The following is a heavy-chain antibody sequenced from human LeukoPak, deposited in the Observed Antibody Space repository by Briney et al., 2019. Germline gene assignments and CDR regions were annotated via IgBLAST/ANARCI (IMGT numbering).Heavy chain of an antibody. V-gene: IGHV3-23*01. CDR3: ARDHFGFFAAVAGASDY. D-gene: IGHD6-19*01. CDR2: ISGSGGST. CDR1: GFTFSSYA. Sequence: GGSLRLSCAASGFTFSSYAMSWVRQAPGKGLEWVSAISGSGGSTYYADSVKGRFTISRDNSKNTLYLQMNSLRAEDTAVYYCARDHFGFFAAVAGASDYWGQGTLVTVSS. J-gene: IGHJ4*02.